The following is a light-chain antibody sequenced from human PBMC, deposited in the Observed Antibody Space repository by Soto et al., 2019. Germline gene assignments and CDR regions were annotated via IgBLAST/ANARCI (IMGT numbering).Light chain of an antibody. V-gene: IGKV1-5*01. CDR3: QQYNTYRFT. CDR2: DAS. CDR1: QTISSW. J-gene: IGKJ2*01. Sequence: DIQMTQSPSTLSASVGDRVTITCRASQTISSWLAWYHQKPGKAPTLLIYDASNLESGVPSRFSGSGSGTEFTLTITSLHPDDSGTYYCQQYNTYRFTFGQGTKVDIK.